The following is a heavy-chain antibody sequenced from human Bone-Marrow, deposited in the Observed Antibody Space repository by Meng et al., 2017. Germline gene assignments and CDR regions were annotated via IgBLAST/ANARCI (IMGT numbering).Heavy chain of an antibody. CDR3: AREPTVRYFDWSFDY. J-gene: IGHJ4*02. D-gene: IGHD3-9*01. CDR2: IIPIFCTA. CDR1: IGTFISYS. V-gene: IGHV1-69*06. Sequence: QVSVVQSGRGMEKPLSSVTGLCMASIGTFISYSISWVPQAPGQGLEWMGGIIPIFCTANYAQKFQGRVTITADKSTSTAYMELNSLRAEDTAVYYCAREPTVRYFDWSFDYWGQGTLVTISS.